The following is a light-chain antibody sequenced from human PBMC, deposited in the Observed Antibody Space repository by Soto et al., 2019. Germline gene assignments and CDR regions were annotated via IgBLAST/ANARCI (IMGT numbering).Light chain of an antibody. CDR2: ASS. Sequence: MTQSPGTLSLSPGERATLSCRASQSVSNNYLAWYQQKPGQAPRLLIYASSNRATGIPDRFSGSASGTDFTLTINRLEPEDFAVYYCQLYGISPHFGQGTRLEI. CDR3: QLYGISPH. V-gene: IGKV3-20*01. J-gene: IGKJ5*01. CDR1: QSVSNNY.